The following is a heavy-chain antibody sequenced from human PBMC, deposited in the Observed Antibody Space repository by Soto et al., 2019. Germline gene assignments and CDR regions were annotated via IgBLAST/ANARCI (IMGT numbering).Heavy chain of an antibody. CDR3: ARDRPGDEGDAFDI. J-gene: IGHJ3*02. Sequence: VQLVETGGGLIQPGGSLRLSCAASGLIVSTNYMNWVRQAPGKGLEWVSVLYSGGSTHYAGSVKGRFIISRDNSKNMLYLQMNSLRAEDTAVYYCARDRPGDEGDAFDIWGHGTLVTISS. V-gene: IGHV3-53*02. D-gene: IGHD3-10*01. CDR1: GLIVSTNY. CDR2: LYSGGST.